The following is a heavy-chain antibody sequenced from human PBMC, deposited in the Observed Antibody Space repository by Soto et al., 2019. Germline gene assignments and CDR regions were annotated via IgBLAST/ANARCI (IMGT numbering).Heavy chain of an antibody. J-gene: IGHJ5*02. Sequence: ASVKVSCKASGYTFTGYYMHWVRQAPGQGLEGMGWINPNSGGTNYAQKFQGWVTMTRDTSISTAYMQLSRLRSDDTAVSYCARADCRSTSCYLSRPGYHRDIHAVSRRRTTDP. D-gene: IGHD2-2*01. CDR3: ARADCRSTSCYLSRPGYHRDIHAVSRRRTTDP. CDR1: GYTFTGYY. V-gene: IGHV1-2*04. CDR2: INPNSGGT.